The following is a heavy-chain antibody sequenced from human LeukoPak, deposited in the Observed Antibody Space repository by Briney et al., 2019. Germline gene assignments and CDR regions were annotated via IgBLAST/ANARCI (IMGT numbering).Heavy chain of an antibody. CDR3: VRGGYYYASGSYLPNFDY. Sequence: GGSLRLSCAASGFTFSSHWMHWVRQAPGKGLVWVSRINRDGSNTSYADSVRGRSTISRDNAKNTLYLQMNSLRVEDTAVYYCVRGGYYYASGSYLPNFDYWGQGTLVTVSS. D-gene: IGHD3-10*01. V-gene: IGHV3-74*01. J-gene: IGHJ4*02. CDR1: GFTFSSHW. CDR2: INRDGSNT.